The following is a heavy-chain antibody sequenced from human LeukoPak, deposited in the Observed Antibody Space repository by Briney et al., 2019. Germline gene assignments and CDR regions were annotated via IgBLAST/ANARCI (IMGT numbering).Heavy chain of an antibody. D-gene: IGHD1-26*01. CDR3: AGGDAIVGAQDDAFDI. V-gene: IGHV1-69*04. Sequence: GASVKVSCKASGYTFTSYAISWVRQSPGQGLEWMGRIIPILGIANYAQKFQGRVTITADKSTSTAYMELSSLRSEDTAVYYCAGGDAIVGAQDDAFDIWGQGTMVTVSS. J-gene: IGHJ3*02. CDR1: GYTFTSYA. CDR2: IIPILGIA.